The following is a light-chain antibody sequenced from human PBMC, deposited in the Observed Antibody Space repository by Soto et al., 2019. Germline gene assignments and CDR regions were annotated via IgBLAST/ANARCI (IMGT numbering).Light chain of an antibody. CDR2: GTS. CDR1: QNISRS. J-gene: IGKJ5*01. CDR3: QQYNDRPPIT. Sequence: EIVMTQSPVTLSVSPGERATLSCRASQNISRSLAWYQQKPGQGPSLLIYGTSTRATGIPARFSGSGSGTEFTLTISGLQSEDFAVYYCQQYNDRPPITFGQGTRLEIK. V-gene: IGKV3-15*01.